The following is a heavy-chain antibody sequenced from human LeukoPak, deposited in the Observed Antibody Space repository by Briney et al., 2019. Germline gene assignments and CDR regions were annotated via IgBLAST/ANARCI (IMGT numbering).Heavy chain of an antibody. CDR1: GYIFIDYE. CDR2: MNPKSGDT. Sequence: ASVKVSCKASGYIFIDYEITWVRQASGQGLEWMGWMNPKSGDTGYEQKFQGRVTLTRDSSISTVYMELSSLRSEDTALYYCTRGRYMDVWGKGTTVTVSS. J-gene: IGHJ6*03. V-gene: IGHV1-8*03. CDR3: TRGRYMDV.